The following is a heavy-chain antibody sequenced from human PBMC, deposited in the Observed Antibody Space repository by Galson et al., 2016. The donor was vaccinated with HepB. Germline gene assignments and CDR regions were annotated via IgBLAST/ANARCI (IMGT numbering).Heavy chain of an antibody. J-gene: IGHJ4*02. Sequence: QSGAEVKRPGESLRISCQGSGYKFTSHWISWVRQMPGKGLEWMGRIDPSDSHSNYNPSFQGHVTISVDTSINTAYLQWSSLKASDTAIYYCAREGLQWFGEGSWGQGTLVIVSS. CDR1: GYKFTSHW. D-gene: IGHD3-10*01. CDR2: IDPSDSHS. CDR3: AREGLQWFGEGS. V-gene: IGHV5-10-1*01.